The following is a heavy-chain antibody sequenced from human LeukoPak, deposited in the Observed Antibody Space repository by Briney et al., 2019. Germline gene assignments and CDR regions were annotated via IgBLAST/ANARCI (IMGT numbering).Heavy chain of an antibody. D-gene: IGHD3-10*01. J-gene: IGHJ5*02. V-gene: IGHV3-23*01. Sequence: QPGGSLRLSCAASGFTFSSYSMNWVRQTPGKGLEWVSSISGTGGSTDYADSVKGRFTISRDYSKNTLFLQMNSLRAEDTAVYYCAKGAYYYGSGSYCFDHWGQGTLVTVST. CDR1: GFTFSSYS. CDR2: ISGTGGST. CDR3: AKGAYYYGSGSYCFDH.